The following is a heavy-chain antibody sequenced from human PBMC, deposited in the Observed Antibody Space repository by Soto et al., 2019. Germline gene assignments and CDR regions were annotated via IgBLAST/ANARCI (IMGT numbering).Heavy chain of an antibody. CDR3: ANPYEVLTPSTGIDF. D-gene: IGHD3-22*01. CDR2: ISGSGDNT. CDR1: GFTFSSYG. V-gene: IGHV3-23*01. Sequence: EVKLLESGGGLVQPGGSLRLSCAASGFTFSSYGMSWVRQAPGKGLEWVSGISGSGDNTYYADSVKGRFTISRDNSKNTLYLQMNRLIAEDTDVFYCANPYEVLTPSTGIDFWGQGPLVTVSS. J-gene: IGHJ4*02.